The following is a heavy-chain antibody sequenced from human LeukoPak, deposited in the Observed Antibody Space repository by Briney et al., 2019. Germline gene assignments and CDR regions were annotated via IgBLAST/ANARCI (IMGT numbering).Heavy chain of an antibody. CDR3: ARDLKFTVSRVEDDY. D-gene: IGHD4-11*01. CDR2: INPSGGST. Sequence: ASVKVSCKASGYTFTSYYMHWVRQAPGQGLEWMGIINPSGGSTSYAQEFQGRVTMTRDTSTSTVYMELSSLRSEDTAVYYCARDLKFTVSRVEDDYWGQGTLVTVSS. J-gene: IGHJ4*02. CDR1: GYTFTSYY. V-gene: IGHV1-46*01.